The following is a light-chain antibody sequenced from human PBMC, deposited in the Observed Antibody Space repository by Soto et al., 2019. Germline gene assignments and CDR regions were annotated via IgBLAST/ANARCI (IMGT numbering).Light chain of an antibody. CDR1: RSNIGRNY. J-gene: IGLJ3*02. CDR2: RNN. CDR3: AAWDDTLNGQV. V-gene: IGLV1-47*01. Sequence: QSVLTQPPSASGTPGQRVSISCSGSRSNIGRNYVYWYQQLPGTAPKLLIQRNNERPSGGPDRFSGSKSGTSVSLAISGRRSEDEATYYCAAWDDTLNGQVFGGGTKLTVL.